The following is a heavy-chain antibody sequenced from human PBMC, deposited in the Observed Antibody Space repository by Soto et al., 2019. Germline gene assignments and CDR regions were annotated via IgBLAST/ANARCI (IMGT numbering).Heavy chain of an antibody. CDR2: ISAYDGKT. D-gene: IGHD3-16*02. CDR1: GYNFNIYG. V-gene: IGHV1-18*01. Sequence: SSVKVSCKASGYNFNIYGINWVRQAPGQGLELMGWISAYDGKTTYAEKFQGRVTMTTDASTSTAYMELRSLRSDDTAVYYYARDPNEYGTSYRFERWGQGTLINGS. J-gene: IGHJ5*02. CDR3: ARDPNEYGTSYRFER.